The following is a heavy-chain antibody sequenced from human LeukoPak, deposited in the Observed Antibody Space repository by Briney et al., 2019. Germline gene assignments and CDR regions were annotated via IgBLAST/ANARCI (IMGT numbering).Heavy chain of an antibody. CDR3: ARAGYCSSTSCYGDYYYYMDV. Sequence: SETLSLTCTVSGGSISSYYWSWIRQPPGKGLEWIGYIYYSGSTNYNPSLKSRATISVDTSKNQFSLKLSSVTAADTAVYYCARAGYCSSTSCYGDYYYYMDVWGKGTTVTVSS. J-gene: IGHJ6*03. CDR1: GGSISSYY. D-gene: IGHD2-2*01. CDR2: IYYSGST. V-gene: IGHV4-59*01.